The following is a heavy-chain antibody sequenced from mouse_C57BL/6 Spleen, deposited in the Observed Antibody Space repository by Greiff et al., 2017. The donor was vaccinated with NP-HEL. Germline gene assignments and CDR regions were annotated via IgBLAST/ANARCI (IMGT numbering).Heavy chain of an antibody. D-gene: IGHD2-3*01. CDR3: ARSYDYGYFDV. CDR1: GYTFTSYW. Sequence: QVQLKQPGAELVKPGASVKLSCKASGYTFTSYWMHWVKQRPGQGLEWIGMIHPNSGSTNYNEKFKSKATLTVDKSSSTAYMQLSSLTSEDSAVYYCARSYDYGYFDVWGTGTTVTVSS. V-gene: IGHV1-64*01. CDR2: IHPNSGST. J-gene: IGHJ1*03.